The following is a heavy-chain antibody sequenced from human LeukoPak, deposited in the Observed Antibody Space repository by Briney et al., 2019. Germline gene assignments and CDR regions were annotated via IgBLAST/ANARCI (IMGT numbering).Heavy chain of an antibody. D-gene: IGHD1-1*01. CDR3: AKYNWNSHDAFDI. Sequence: ASVKVSRKVSGYTLTQLSMHRVRQAPGKGREGMGGFDPEEGETIYAQKFQGRVTMTEDTSTDTAYMELSSLRSEDTAVYYCAKYNWNSHDAFDIWGQGTMVTVSS. V-gene: IGHV1-24*01. CDR1: GYTLTQLS. J-gene: IGHJ3*02. CDR2: FDPEEGET.